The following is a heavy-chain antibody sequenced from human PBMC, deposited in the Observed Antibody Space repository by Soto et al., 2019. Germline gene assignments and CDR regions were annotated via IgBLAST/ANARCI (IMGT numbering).Heavy chain of an antibody. V-gene: IGHV1-18*01. CDR1: GYTFTSYG. Sequence: QVHLVQSGAEVKKPGASVKVSCKASGYTFTSYGITWVRQAPGQGLEWMGWISAHNGNTDYAQKLQGRVIVARDTSTSTAYMELRSLRSADTAVYYCARGRDGDDWGQGALVTVSS. CDR2: ISAHNGNT. J-gene: IGHJ4*02. CDR3: ARGRDGDD.